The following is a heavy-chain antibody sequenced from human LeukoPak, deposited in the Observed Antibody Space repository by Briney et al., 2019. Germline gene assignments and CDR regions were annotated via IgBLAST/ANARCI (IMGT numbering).Heavy chain of an antibody. J-gene: IGHJ4*02. Sequence: SETLSLTCTVSGGSISSSSYYWGWIRQPPGKGLEWIGSIYYSGSTYYNPSLKSRVTISVDTSKNQFSLKLTSITAADTAMYYCARDPFGSGSPFHFDYWGQGTLVTASS. CDR3: ARDPFGSGSPFHFDY. CDR2: IYYSGST. CDR1: GGSISSSSYY. D-gene: IGHD3-10*01. V-gene: IGHV4-39*07.